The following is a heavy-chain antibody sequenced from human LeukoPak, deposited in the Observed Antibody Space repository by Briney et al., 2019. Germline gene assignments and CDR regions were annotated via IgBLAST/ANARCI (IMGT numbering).Heavy chain of an antibody. D-gene: IGHD3-10*01. Sequence: SETLSLTCAVYSRSFDGYYWNWIRQSPGKGLEWIGEIDHTGSTSYNPSLKSRVTLSVDTSKNQFSLKLRSVTAADTALYYCAKSNGYGLVDIWGQGTMVTVSS. J-gene: IGHJ3*02. CDR2: IDHTGST. CDR1: SRSFDGYY. V-gene: IGHV4-34*01. CDR3: AKSNGYGLVDI.